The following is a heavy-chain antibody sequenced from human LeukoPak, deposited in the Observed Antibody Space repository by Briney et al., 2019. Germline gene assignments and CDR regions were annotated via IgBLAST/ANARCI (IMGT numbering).Heavy chain of an antibody. CDR3: ARGSPLRYFDWLPQSSDAFDI. J-gene: IGHJ3*02. V-gene: IGHV1-46*01. CDR1: GYTFTSYY. CDR2: INPSGGST. Sequence: GASVKVSCKASGYTFTSYYMHWVRQAPGQGLEWMGIINPSGGSTSYAQKFQGRVTMTRDTSTSTVYMELSSLRSEDTAVYYCARGSPLRYFDWLPQSSDAFDIWGQGTMVTVSS. D-gene: IGHD3-9*01.